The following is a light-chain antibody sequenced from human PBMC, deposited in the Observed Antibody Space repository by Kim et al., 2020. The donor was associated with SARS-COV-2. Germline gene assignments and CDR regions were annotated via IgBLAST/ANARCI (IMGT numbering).Light chain of an antibody. CDR3: AAWDDSLTGWV. V-gene: IGLV1-44*01. J-gene: IGLJ2*01. Sequence: QSVLTQPPSASGTPGQRVTISCSGSSSTIGRNTVNWYQQLPGTAPKVLIYNNNQRPSGVPDRFSGSKSGASASLAISGLQSDDEADYYCAAWDDSLTGWVLAGGTQLTVL. CDR1: SSTIGRNT. CDR2: NNN.